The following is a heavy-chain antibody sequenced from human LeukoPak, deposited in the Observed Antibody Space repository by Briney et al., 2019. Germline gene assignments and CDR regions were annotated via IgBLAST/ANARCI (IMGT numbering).Heavy chain of an antibody. J-gene: IGHJ5*02. CDR3: AKGFRVGPTSEWFDP. D-gene: IGHD1-26*01. CDR2: ISGAGHST. Sequence: GGSLRLSCAASGFMFSDLAMSWVRQAPGKGLEWVSSISGAGHSTYYGDSVKGRFTISRDNSQNTLSLQMNSLRAEDTAVYYCAKGFRVGPTSEWFDPWGQGTLVTVSS. V-gene: IGHV3-23*01. CDR1: GFMFSDLA.